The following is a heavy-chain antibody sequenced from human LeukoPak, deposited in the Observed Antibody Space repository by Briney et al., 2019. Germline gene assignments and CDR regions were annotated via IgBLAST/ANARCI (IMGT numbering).Heavy chain of an antibody. Sequence: PSETLSLTCAVSGYSISSGYYWGWIRQPPGEGLGWIGSIYQSGSTYYNPSLKSRVTISVDTSNNQFSLKLSSVTAADTAVYYCARLGYCSSTSCFPWGQGTLVTVSS. D-gene: IGHD2-2*01. V-gene: IGHV4-38-2*01. J-gene: IGHJ5*02. CDR1: GYSISSGYY. CDR3: ARLGYCSSTSCFP. CDR2: IYQSGST.